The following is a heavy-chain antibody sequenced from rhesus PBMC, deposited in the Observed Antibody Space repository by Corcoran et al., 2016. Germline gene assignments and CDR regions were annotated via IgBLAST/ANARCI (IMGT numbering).Heavy chain of an antibody. D-gene: IGHD5-42*01. Sequence: QVQLQESGPGLVKPSETLSLTCTVSGASFSSNWWSWIRLPPGTGLEWIGESNGNSGSTNYTPSLKSRVTISKDASKNQFSLKLSSVTAADTAVYYCARVTVGDTVTVFDYWGQGVLVTVSS. V-gene: IGHV4-80*01. J-gene: IGHJ4*01. CDR2: SNGNSGST. CDR3: ARVTVGDTVTVFDY. CDR1: GASFSSNW.